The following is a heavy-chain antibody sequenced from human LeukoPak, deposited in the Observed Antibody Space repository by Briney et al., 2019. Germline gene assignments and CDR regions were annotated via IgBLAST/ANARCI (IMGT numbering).Heavy chain of an antibody. CDR1: GYTFTGYY. J-gene: IGHJ5*02. D-gene: IGHD3-22*01. V-gene: IGHV1-2*02. CDR2: INPNSGGT. Sequence: ASVKVSCKASGYTFTGYYIHWVRQAPGQGLEWMGWINPNSGGTNYAQKFQGRVTMTRDTSISTAYMELSRLRSDDTAVYYCARVDSSGYYFDWFDPWGQGTLVTVSS. CDR3: ARVDSSGYYFDWFDP.